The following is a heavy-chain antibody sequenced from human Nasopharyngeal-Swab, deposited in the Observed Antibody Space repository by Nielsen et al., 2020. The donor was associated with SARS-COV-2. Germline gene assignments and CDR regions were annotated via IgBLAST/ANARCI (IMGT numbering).Heavy chain of an antibody. J-gene: IGHJ4*02. Sequence: GESLKISCEASGFTLSSFSMNWVRLAPGKGLEWLSYISGSSPKIQYADSVRGRFTISRDNAKNSLYLQMNSLRDEDTAVYFCARDHGWAFDFWGQGALVSVSS. CDR2: ISGSSPKI. D-gene: IGHD6-19*01. V-gene: IGHV3-48*02. CDR3: ARDHGWAFDF. CDR1: GFTLSSFS.